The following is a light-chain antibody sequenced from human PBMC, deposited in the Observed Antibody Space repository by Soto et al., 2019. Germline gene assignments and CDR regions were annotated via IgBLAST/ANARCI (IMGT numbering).Light chain of an antibody. J-gene: IGKJ1*01. CDR1: ESISGW. CDR3: QQYNSYPWT. CDR2: DAS. V-gene: IGKV1-5*01. Sequence: IQMTQSPSTVSSSVGDRVTITFLASESISGWLAWYQQKPGKAPKLLIYDASSLESGVPSRFSGSGSGTEFTLAISSLQPDDFATYYCQQYNSYPWTFGQGTKVDIK.